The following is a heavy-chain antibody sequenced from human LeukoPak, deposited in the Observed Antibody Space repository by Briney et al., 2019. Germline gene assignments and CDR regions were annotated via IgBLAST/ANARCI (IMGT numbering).Heavy chain of an antibody. CDR2: IPATGYTT. CDR3: AKWGNQALGHHYLDV. Sequence: PGGSLRLSCAASGFTFSSYDMSWVRQAPGKGLEWVSSIPATGYTTYYADSVMGRFTVSGDNSENTLYLQMNTLRAEDTAVYYCAKWGNQALGHHYLDVWGKGTTVSVSS. V-gene: IGHV3-23*01. CDR1: GFTFSSYD. D-gene: IGHD3-16*01. J-gene: IGHJ6*03.